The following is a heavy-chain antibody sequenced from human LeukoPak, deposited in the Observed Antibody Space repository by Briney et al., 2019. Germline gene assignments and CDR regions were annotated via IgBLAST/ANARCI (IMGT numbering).Heavy chain of an antibody. CDR2: MNPNSGNT. CDR1: GYTFTSYD. CDR3: ARHDYGDKASFDY. D-gene: IGHD4-17*01. V-gene: IGHV1-8*01. J-gene: IGHJ4*02. Sequence: ASVKVSCKASGYTFTSYDVNWVRQAPGQGLEWLGWMNPNSGNTGYAQKFQGRVTMTRDTSISTAYMELSSLRSDDTAVYYCARHDYGDKASFDYWGQGTLVTVSS.